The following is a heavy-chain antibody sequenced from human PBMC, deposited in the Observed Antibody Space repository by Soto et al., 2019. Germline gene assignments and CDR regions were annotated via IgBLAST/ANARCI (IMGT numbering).Heavy chain of an antibody. CDR3: ARWKYSSSSGPGY. V-gene: IGHV1-2*02. D-gene: IGHD6-6*01. Sequence: QVQLVQSGAEVKKPGASVKVSCKASGYTFTGYYMHWVRQAPGQGLEWMGWINPNSGDTNYAQKFQGRVTRTSDTSISTAYMELSRLRSDDTAVYYCARWKYSSSSGPGYWGQGTLVTVSS. CDR2: INPNSGDT. J-gene: IGHJ4*02. CDR1: GYTFTGYY.